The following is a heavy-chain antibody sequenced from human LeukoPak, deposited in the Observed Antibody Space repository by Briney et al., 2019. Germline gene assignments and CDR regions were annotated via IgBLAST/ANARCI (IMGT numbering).Heavy chain of an antibody. J-gene: IGHJ6*03. CDR3: TSSRNYYYYMDV. CDR1: GFTFSGPA. V-gene: IGHV3-73*01. Sequence: GGSLRLSCAASGFTFSGPAMHWVRQASGKGLEWVGRIRSKANSYATAYAASVKGRFTISRDDSKNTAYLQMNSLKTEDTAVYYCTSSRNYYYYMDVWGKGTTVTISS. CDR2: IRSKANSYAT.